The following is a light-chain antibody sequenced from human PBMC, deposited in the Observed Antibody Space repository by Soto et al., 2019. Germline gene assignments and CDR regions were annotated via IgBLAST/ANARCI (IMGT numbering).Light chain of an antibody. CDR2: EVS. CDR1: TSDFGTKKF. Sequence: QSALTQPASVSGSPGQSITISCIETTSDFGTKKFFSWYQQQPGKAPKLIIYEVSNRPSGVSNRFSGSKSGNTASLTISGLQAEDEADYYCSSYTSSSTYVFGTGTKLTVL. J-gene: IGLJ1*01. V-gene: IGLV2-14*02. CDR3: SSYTSSSTYV.